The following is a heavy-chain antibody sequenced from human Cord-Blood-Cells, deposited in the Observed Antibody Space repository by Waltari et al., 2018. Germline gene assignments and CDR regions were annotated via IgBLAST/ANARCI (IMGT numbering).Heavy chain of an antibody. V-gene: IGHV3-48*03. J-gene: IGHJ4*02. Sequence: EVQLVESGGGLVQPGGSLRLSCAASGFTFSSYEMSWVREAPGKGLELVSYISSSGSTIYYADSVKGRVTISRDNAKNSLYLQMNSLRAEDTAVYYCARDGVLLWFGELFDYWGQGTLVTVSS. CDR2: ISSSGSTI. CDR3: ARDGVLLWFGELFDY. D-gene: IGHD3-10*01. CDR1: GFTFSSYE.